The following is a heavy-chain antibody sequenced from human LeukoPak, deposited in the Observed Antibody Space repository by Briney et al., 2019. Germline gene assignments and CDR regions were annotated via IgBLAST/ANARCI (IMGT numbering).Heavy chain of an antibody. J-gene: IGHJ6*02. D-gene: IGHD2-2*01. CDR2: INHSGST. V-gene: IGHV4-34*01. CDR1: GGSFSGYY. CDR3: ARVEGYCSSTSCYYYYYYGMDV. Sequence: SPSETLSLTCAVYGGSFSGYYWSWIRQPPGKGLEWIGEINHSGSTNYNPSLKSRVTISVDTSKNQFSLKLSSVTAADAAVYYCARVEGYCSSTSCYYYYYYGMDVWGQGTTVTVSS.